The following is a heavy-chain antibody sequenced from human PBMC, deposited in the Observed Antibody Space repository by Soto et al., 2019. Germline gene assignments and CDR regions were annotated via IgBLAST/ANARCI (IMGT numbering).Heavy chain of an antibody. CDR2: ISGSGGTT. V-gene: IGHV3-23*01. D-gene: IGHD6-19*01. CDR3: AKTANGWFSAFDI. CDR1: GFTFSSYA. Sequence: EVQLLESGGGLVQPGGSLRLSCAASGFTFSSYAMSWVRQAPGKGLELVSAISGSGGTTYYADSVKGRFTFSRDNSKNTLYLQMNSLRAEDPAVYYCAKTANGWFSAFDIWGQGTMVTVSS. J-gene: IGHJ3*02.